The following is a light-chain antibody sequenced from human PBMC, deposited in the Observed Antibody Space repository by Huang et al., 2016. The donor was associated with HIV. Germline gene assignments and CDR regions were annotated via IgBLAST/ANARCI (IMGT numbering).Light chain of an antibody. CDR3: QQSYSTPRT. J-gene: IGKJ1*01. Sequence: DIQMTQSPSSLSASVGDSVTITCRASQTISNFLNWYQQKPGKAPELLISTASSSQSGVPSRLCGSGSATDFTLTISSLQPDDYATYYCQQSYSTPRTFGQGTSVEIK. V-gene: IGKV1-39*01. CDR1: QTISNF. CDR2: TAS.